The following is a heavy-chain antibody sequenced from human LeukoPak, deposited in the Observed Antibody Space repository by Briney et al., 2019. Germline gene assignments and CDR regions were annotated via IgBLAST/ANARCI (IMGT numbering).Heavy chain of an antibody. CDR2: ISAYNGNT. V-gene: IGHV1-18*01. CDR3: ARDRVRYCTNGVCYTDH. Sequence: ASVKVSRKASGYTFTSYGISWVRQAPGQGLEWMGWISAYNGNTNYAQKLQGRVTMTTDTSTSTAYMELRSLRSDDTAVYYCARDRVRYCTNGVCYTDHWGQGTLVTVSA. J-gene: IGHJ4*02. D-gene: IGHD2-8*01. CDR1: GYTFTSYG.